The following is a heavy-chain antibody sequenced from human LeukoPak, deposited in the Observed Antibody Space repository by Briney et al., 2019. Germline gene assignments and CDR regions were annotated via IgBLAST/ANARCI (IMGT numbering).Heavy chain of an antibody. CDR2: IRGSGGSI. CDR3: ARDPNGDYIGAFDM. J-gene: IGHJ3*02. CDR1: GFTFYNYA. D-gene: IGHD4-17*01. Sequence: RSGGSLRLSCAASGFTFYNYAMTWVRQRPGKGLEWVSSIRGSGGSIYYADSVKGRFTVSRDNSRNTLYVQMNSLTADDTAVYYCARDPNGDYIGAFDMWGQGTMVTVSS. V-gene: IGHV3-23*01.